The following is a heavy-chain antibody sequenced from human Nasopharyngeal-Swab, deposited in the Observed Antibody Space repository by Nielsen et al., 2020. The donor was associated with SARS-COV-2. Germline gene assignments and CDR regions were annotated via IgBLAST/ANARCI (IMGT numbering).Heavy chain of an antibody. Sequence: GVLRLSCAASGFTFSNAWMSWVRQAPGKGLEWVGRIKSKTDGGTTDYAAPVKGRFTISRDDSKNTLYLQMNSLKTEDTAVYYCTTDSRVVPAAIRYYYGMDVWGQGTTVTVSS. V-gene: IGHV3-15*01. CDR3: TTDSRVVPAAIRYYYGMDV. J-gene: IGHJ6*02. CDR2: IKSKTDGGTT. D-gene: IGHD2-2*01. CDR1: GFTFSNAW.